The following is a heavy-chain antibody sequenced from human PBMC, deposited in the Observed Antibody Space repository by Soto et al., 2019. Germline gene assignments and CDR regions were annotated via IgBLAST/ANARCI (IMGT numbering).Heavy chain of an antibody. V-gene: IGHV4-34*01. CDR3: VRRRSWYPFDY. J-gene: IGHJ4*02. CDR1: GGSFSGYY. D-gene: IGHD6-13*01. Sequence: SETLSLTCAVYGGSFSGYYWSWIRQPPGKGLEWIGEINHSGSTNYNPSLKSRVTISVDTSKNQFSLKLSSVTAADTAVYYCVRRRSWYPFDYWGQGTLVTVSS. CDR2: INHSGST.